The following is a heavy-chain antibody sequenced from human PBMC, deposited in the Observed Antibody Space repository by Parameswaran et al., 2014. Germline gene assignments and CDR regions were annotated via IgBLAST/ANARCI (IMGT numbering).Heavy chain of an antibody. CDR3: ARAAGRYEAVAAFDF. CDR2: ISSSGSYT. D-gene: IGHD6-19*01. Sequence: RWIRQPPGKGLEWVSYISSSGSYTNYADSVKGRFTISRDNAKNSLYLQMNSLRAEDTALYYCARAAGRYEAVAAFDFWGPGTMVTVSS. J-gene: IGHJ3*01. V-gene: IGHV3-11*06.